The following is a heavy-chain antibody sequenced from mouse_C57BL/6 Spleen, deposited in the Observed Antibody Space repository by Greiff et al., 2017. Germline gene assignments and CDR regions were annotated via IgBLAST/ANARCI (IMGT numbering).Heavy chain of an antibody. Sequence: QVQLQQSGAELARPGASVKMSCKASGYTFTSYTMHWVKQRPGQGLEWIGYINPSSGYTKYNQKFKDKATLTADKSSSTAYMQRSSLTSEDSAVYYCAEDYYGSSYFDYWGQGTTLTVSS. CDR2: INPSSGYT. CDR1: GYTFTSYT. D-gene: IGHD1-1*01. J-gene: IGHJ2*01. V-gene: IGHV1-4*01. CDR3: AEDYYGSSYFDY.